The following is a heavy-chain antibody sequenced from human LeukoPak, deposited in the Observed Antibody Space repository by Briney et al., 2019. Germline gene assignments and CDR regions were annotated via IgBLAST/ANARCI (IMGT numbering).Heavy chain of an antibody. CDR2: IGAAGEM. CDR1: GFTFSSYD. Sequence: GGSLRLSCAASGFTFSSYDMHWVRQATGKGLEWVSTIGAAGEMFYPGSVKGRFTISRDNAQTSLYLQMNSLRAEDTAVYYCARASDPWLQLTWGQGTLVTVSS. V-gene: IGHV3-13*04. CDR3: ARASDPWLQLT. J-gene: IGHJ5*02. D-gene: IGHD5-24*01.